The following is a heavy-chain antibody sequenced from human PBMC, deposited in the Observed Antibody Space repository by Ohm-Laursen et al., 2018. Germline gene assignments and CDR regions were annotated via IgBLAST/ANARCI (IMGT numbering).Heavy chain of an antibody. J-gene: IGHJ6*02. D-gene: IGHD5-18*01. Sequence: GTLSLTCVVSGGSFSSADYYWSWIRHHPGKGLEWIGYVSYSENTNYNPSLKSRVTISVDTSKNQFSLKLSSVTAADTAVYYCARVGPVTAMDYYYGMDVWGQGTTVTVSS. CDR3: ARVGPVTAMDYYYGMDV. V-gene: IGHV4-61*08. CDR1: GGSFSSADYY. CDR2: VSYSENT.